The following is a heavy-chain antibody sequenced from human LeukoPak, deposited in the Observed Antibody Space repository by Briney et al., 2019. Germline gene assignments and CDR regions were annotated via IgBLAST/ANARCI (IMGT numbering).Heavy chain of an antibody. V-gene: IGHV6-1*01. J-gene: IGHJ6*03. CDR2: TYYRSKWYN. D-gene: IGHD6-6*01. CDR1: GDSVSSNSAA. Sequence: SQTLSLTCAISGDSVSSNSAAWNWIRQSPSRGLEWLGRTYYRSKWYNDYAVSVKSRITINPDTSKNQFSLQLNSVTPEDTAVYYCAREPPEYSSSFIYYYYYMDVWGKGTTVTVSS. CDR3: AREPPEYSSSFIYYYYYMDV.